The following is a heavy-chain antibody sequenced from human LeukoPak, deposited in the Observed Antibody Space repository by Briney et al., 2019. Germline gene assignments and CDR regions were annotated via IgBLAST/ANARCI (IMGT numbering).Heavy chain of an antibody. Sequence: GGSLRLSCVASGFTFNNYEMHWVRQAPGKGLEWVSSISSGGGTTYYADSVKGRFTISRDNTKYSLYLQMNSLRGEDTAVYYCARISTNTWYNFDYWGQGTLVTVSS. V-gene: IGHV3-48*03. J-gene: IGHJ4*02. CDR2: ISSGGGTT. CDR1: GFTFNNYE. D-gene: IGHD2-2*01. CDR3: ARISTNTWYNFDY.